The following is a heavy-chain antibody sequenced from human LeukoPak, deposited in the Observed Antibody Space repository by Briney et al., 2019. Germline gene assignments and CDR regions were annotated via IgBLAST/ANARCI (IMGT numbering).Heavy chain of an antibody. CDR1: GFTFTSYG. CDR3: ARDVRIWGSYALDY. Sequence: ASVKVSCKASGFTFTSYGISWVRQAPGQGLEWMGWISAYNGNTNYAQKLQGRVTMTTDTSTSTAYMELRSLRSDDTAVYYCARDVRIWGSYALDYWGQGTLVTVSS. CDR2: ISAYNGNT. D-gene: IGHD3-16*01. V-gene: IGHV1-18*01. J-gene: IGHJ4*02.